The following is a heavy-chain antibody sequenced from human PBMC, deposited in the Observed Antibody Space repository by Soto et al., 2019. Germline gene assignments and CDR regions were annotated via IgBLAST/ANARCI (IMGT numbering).Heavy chain of an antibody. D-gene: IGHD2-21*01. V-gene: IGHV3-21*01. CDR2: ITTSSAYI. Sequence: EVQLVESGGGRAKPGGSLRLSFAASGFTFNTYDMNWVRQAPGKGLEWVSSITTSSAYIYYADSLKGRITISRDNAKNSLCLQMNSLRAEDTAVYYCVRSGTARLLRHSWFDTWGQGTLVTVSS. J-gene: IGHJ5*02. CDR3: VRSGTARLLRHSWFDT. CDR1: GFTFNTYD.